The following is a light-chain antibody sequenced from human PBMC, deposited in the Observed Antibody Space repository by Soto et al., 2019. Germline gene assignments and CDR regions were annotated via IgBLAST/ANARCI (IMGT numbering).Light chain of an antibody. CDR1: QSVSSSF. Sequence: EIVLTQSPGTLSLSPGERATLSCRASQSVSSSFLAWYQQKPGQAPRLLIYGASSRATGIPDRCSGSGSVTDFTLTISRLEPEDFAVYYCQQYDTSPWTFGQGTKVEIK. CDR3: QQYDTSPWT. CDR2: GAS. J-gene: IGKJ1*01. V-gene: IGKV3-20*01.